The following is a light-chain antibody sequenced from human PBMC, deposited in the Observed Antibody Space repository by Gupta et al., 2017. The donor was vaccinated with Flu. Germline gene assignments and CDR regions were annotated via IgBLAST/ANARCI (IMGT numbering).Light chain of an antibody. CDR2: AAS. Sequence: DIQLTQSPSFLSASIGDRVTITCRASQGIVSSLAWYQQKPGQAPKPLIYAASILHRGVPSRFSGSGSGTXFTLTIXSLNPEDYATYYCQQHYSCILTFGXGTKVE. J-gene: IGKJ4*01. CDR1: QGIVSS. V-gene: IGKV1-9*01. CDR3: QQHYSCILT.